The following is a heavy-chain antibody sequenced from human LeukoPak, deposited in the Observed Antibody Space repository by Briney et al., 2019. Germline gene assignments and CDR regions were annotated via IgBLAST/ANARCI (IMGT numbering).Heavy chain of an antibody. V-gene: IGHV3-23*01. CDR3: AKSRVGADAFDI. Sequence: GGSLRLSCAASGFTFSSYAMSWVRQAPGKGLEWVSAISGSGGSTCYADSVKGRFTISRDNSKNTLYLQMNSLRAEDTAVYYCAKSRVGADAFDIWGQGTMVTVSS. CDR2: ISGSGGST. J-gene: IGHJ3*02. D-gene: IGHD1-26*01. CDR1: GFTFSSYA.